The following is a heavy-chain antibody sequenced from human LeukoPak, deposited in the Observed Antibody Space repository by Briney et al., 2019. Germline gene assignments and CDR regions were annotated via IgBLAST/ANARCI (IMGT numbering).Heavy chain of an antibody. CDR3: ARVLWDIVVVPAAIDY. CDR2: ISSSSSYI. V-gene: IGHV3-21*01. D-gene: IGHD2-2*01. J-gene: IGHJ4*02. CDR1: GVTFSSYS. Sequence: PGGSLRLSCAASGVTFSSYSMNWVRQAPGKGLEWVSSISSSSSYIYYADSVKGRFTISRDNAKISLYLQMNSLRAEDTAVYYCARVLWDIVVVPAAIDYWGQGTLVTVSS.